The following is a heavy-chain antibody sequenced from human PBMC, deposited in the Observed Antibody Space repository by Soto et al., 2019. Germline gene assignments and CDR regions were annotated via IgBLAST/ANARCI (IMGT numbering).Heavy chain of an antibody. CDR2: ISSSGNTI. Sequence: EVQLVESGGGLVQPGGSLRLSCAASGFTFSSYEMNWVRQAPGKGLEWVSYISSSGNTIYYADSVKGRFTISRDNGKNSLYLQMNSLRAEDTAVYYCARGLTGYSYGVDYWGQGTLVTVSS. CDR1: GFTFSSYE. CDR3: ARGLTGYSYGVDY. J-gene: IGHJ4*02. V-gene: IGHV3-48*03. D-gene: IGHD5-18*01.